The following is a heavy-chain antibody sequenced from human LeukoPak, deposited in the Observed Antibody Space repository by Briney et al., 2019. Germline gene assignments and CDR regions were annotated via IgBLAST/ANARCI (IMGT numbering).Heavy chain of an antibody. J-gene: IGHJ4*02. Sequence: GGSLRLSCAASGFTFDTYSMNWVRQAPGKGLEWVSYISSSSGTIYYADSVKGRFTISRDNAQNSLYLQMNSLRAEDTALYYCARATVTTLSFDYWGQGTLVTVSS. CDR1: GFTFDTYS. CDR2: ISSSSGTI. CDR3: ARATVTTLSFDY. V-gene: IGHV3-48*01. D-gene: IGHD4-17*01.